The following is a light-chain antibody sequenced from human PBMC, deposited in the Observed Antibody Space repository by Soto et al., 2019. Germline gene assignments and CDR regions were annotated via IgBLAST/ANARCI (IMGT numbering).Light chain of an antibody. V-gene: IGKV3-20*01. J-gene: IGKJ4*01. Sequence: EIVLTQSQGTLSLSPGDTATLSCSASQSVGANYLAWYQQKLGQAPRLLIHGASSRATGIPNRFSGSGSGTDFTLTITRLEPEDFAVYYCQQYASSPLTFGGGTKVEIK. CDR1: QSVGANY. CDR2: GAS. CDR3: QQYASSPLT.